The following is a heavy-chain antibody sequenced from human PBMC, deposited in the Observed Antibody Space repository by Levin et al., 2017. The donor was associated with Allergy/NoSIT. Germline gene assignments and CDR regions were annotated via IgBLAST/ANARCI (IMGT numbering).Heavy chain of an antibody. V-gene: IGHV3-23*01. J-gene: IGHJ4*02. D-gene: IGHD2-15*01. Sequence: GESLKISCAASGFTFNSYAMRWVRQAPGKGLEWVAAIGGSGGDTYYADSVKGRFTISRDNSKNTLYLQMNSLRAEDTAVYFCARARGTNSDYWGQGTLVTVSS. CDR1: GFTFNSYA. CDR3: ARARGTNSDY. CDR2: IGGSGGDT.